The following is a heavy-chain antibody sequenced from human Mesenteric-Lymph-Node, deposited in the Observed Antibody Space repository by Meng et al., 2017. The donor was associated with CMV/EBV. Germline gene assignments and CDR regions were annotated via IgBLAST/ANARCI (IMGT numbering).Heavy chain of an antibody. CDR1: GFTFSSYE. Sequence: GESLKISCAASGFTFSSYEMNWVRQAPGKGLEWVSYISSSGSTIYYADSVKGRFTISRDNAKNSLYLQMNSLRAEDTAVYYCARDGTTVTTYYYYGMDVWGQGTTVTVSS. CDR2: ISSSGSTI. CDR3: ARDGTTVTTYYYYGMDV. V-gene: IGHV3-48*03. D-gene: IGHD4-11*01. J-gene: IGHJ6*02.